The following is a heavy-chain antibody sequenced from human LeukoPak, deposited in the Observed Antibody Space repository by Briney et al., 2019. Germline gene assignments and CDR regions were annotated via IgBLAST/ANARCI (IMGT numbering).Heavy chain of an antibody. CDR1: GFTVSTNY. CDR2: IYSGGIT. J-gene: IGHJ4*02. Sequence: PGRSLTLSCVASGFTVSTNYMSWVRQAPGKGLEWVSVIYSGGITYYADSVKGRFTISRHDSKNTVYLQMNSLRAEDTALYYCARVAPGYTYAYGAPYYFDNWGQGTLVTVSS. CDR3: ARVAPGYTYAYGAPYYFDN. D-gene: IGHD5-18*01. V-gene: IGHV3-53*04.